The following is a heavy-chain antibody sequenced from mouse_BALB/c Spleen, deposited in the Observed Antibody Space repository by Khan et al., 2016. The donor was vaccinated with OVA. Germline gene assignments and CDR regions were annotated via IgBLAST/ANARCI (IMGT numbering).Heavy chain of an antibody. J-gene: IGHJ3*01. V-gene: IGHV1-77*01. D-gene: IGHD1-2*01. CDR2: IYPGGGDT. Sequence: QVQLQQSGAELARPGASVKLSCKASGYSFTDYYINWVKQRTGQGLEWIGEIYPGGGDTYYNEKFKGKATLTADKSSSTAYMQLSSLTSEDSAVYCCARRNYFGYTFAYWGQGTLVTVSA. CDR1: GYSFTDYY. CDR3: ARRNYFGYTFAY.